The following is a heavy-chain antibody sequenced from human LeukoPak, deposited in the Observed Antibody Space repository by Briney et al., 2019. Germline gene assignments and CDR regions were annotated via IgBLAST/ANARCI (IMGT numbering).Heavy chain of an antibody. Sequence: TGGSLRLSCAASGFTFSSYSMNWVRQAPGKGLEWVSSISSSSSYIYYADSVKGRFTISRDNAKNSLYLQMNSLRAEDTAVYYCATVGYCSSTSCPDAFDIWGQGTMVTASS. CDR2: ISSSSSYI. D-gene: IGHD2-2*01. CDR1: GFTFSSYS. J-gene: IGHJ3*02. CDR3: ATVGYCSSTSCPDAFDI. V-gene: IGHV3-21*01.